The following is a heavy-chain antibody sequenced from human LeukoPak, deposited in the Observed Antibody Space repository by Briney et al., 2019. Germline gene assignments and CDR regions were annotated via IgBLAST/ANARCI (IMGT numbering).Heavy chain of an antibody. Sequence: SETLSLTCTASSGSISSTSYYWGWIRQPPGRGLEWIGGIIYSGNTYYNPSLKSRVTISVDTSKNQFSLKLSSVTAADTAVYYCARAGPRRDGYNVDYWGQGTLVTVSS. CDR1: SGSISSTSYY. CDR2: IIYSGNT. J-gene: IGHJ4*02. V-gene: IGHV4-39*07. D-gene: IGHD5-24*01. CDR3: ARAGPRRDGYNVDY.